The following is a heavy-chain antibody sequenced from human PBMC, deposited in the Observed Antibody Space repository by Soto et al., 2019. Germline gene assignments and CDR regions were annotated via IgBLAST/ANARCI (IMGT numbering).Heavy chain of an antibody. Sequence: GGSLRLSFAASGFTFSSYGMHWVRQAPGKGLEWVAVIWYDGSNKYYADSVKGRFTISRDNSKNTLYLQMNSLRAEDTAVYYCARDFYYGSGGYAFDTWGQGTMVTVSS. J-gene: IGHJ3*02. CDR2: IWYDGSNK. V-gene: IGHV3-33*01. CDR3: ARDFYYGSGGYAFDT. CDR1: GFTFSSYG. D-gene: IGHD3-10*01.